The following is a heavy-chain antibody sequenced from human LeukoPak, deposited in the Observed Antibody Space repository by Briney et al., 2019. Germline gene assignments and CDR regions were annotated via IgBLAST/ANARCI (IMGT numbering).Heavy chain of an antibody. V-gene: IGHV4-59*01. J-gene: IGHJ4*02. CDR2: IYYTGST. CDR1: GGSINNYY. CDR3: ARTLSRWDPFDY. D-gene: IGHD1-26*01. Sequence: SETLSLTCTVSGGSINNYYWSWIRQPPGKGLEWIGYIYYTGSTNYNPSLKSRVIISLDTSKNQFSLKLSSVTAADTAVYYCARTLSRWDPFDYWGQGTLVTVSS.